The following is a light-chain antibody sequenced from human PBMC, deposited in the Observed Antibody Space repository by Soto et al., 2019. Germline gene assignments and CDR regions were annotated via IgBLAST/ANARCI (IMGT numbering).Light chain of an antibody. CDR3: QQYSHLVT. Sequence: IQMTQSPSSLSASVGDTVTITCRASQDIGVHLNWYQQKPRQAPKLLIYDASNLESGVPSRFSGSGSGTEFTLTISSLQSDDSATYFCQQYSHLVTFGQGTKLEIK. J-gene: IGKJ2*01. CDR2: DAS. CDR1: QDIGVH. V-gene: IGKV1D-13*01.